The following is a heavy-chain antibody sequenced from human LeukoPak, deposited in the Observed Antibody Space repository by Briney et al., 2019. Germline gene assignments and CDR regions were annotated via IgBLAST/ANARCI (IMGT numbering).Heavy chain of an antibody. J-gene: IGHJ4*02. D-gene: IGHD4-23*01. CDR2: IWYDGSNK. CDR3: AKVLAVTSYGAKSVFDH. Sequence: GGSLRLSCAASGFTLSNYGMHWVRQAPGKGLEWVAFIWYDGSNKYYADSVKGRFTISRDNSKNTVYLQMNSLRAEDTAVYYCAKVLAVTSYGAKSVFDHWGQGTLVTVSS. CDR1: GFTLSNYG. V-gene: IGHV3-30*02.